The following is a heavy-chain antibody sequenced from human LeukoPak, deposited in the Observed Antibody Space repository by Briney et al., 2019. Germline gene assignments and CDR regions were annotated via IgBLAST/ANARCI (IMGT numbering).Heavy chain of an antibody. D-gene: IGHD3-10*01. Sequence: GGSLRLSCAASGFTFSPYAMAWVRQAPGKGLEWVSSISGGGGTTYYADSVKGRFTISRDNFKNTLFLQMNSPRAEDTAVYFCAKYISGSYYSFDYWGQGTLVTVSS. CDR3: AKYISGSYYSFDY. V-gene: IGHV3-23*01. J-gene: IGHJ4*02. CDR2: ISGGGGTT. CDR1: GFTFSPYA.